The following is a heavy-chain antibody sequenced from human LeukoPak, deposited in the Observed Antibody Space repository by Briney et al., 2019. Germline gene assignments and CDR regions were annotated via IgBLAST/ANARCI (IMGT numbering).Heavy chain of an antibody. J-gene: IGHJ6*03. Sequence: ASVKVSCKTSGYTFISFDINWVRQATGQGLEWMGWMNPNSGITHYAQKFQGRVTMTEDTSTDTAYMELSSLRSEDTAVYYCATGGAAAGDYYYYYMDVWGKGTTVTVSS. V-gene: IGHV1-8*01. CDR3: ATGGAAAGDYYYYYMDV. CDR2: MNPNSGIT. CDR1: GYTFISFD. D-gene: IGHD6-13*01.